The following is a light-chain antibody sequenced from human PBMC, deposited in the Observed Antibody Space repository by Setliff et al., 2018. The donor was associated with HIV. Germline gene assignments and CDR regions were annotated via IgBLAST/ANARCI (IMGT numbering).Light chain of an antibody. Sequence: QSALTQPPSASGSPGQSVTISCTGTSSDIGSYNYVSWYQQHPGKAPKLIIYEVTKRPSGVPDRFPGSKSGNTASLTVSGLQAGDEADYYCSSYTGYNNLLVFGGGTKVTVL. J-gene: IGLJ3*02. CDR2: EVT. V-gene: IGLV2-8*01. CDR1: SSDIGSYNY. CDR3: SSYTGYNNLLV.